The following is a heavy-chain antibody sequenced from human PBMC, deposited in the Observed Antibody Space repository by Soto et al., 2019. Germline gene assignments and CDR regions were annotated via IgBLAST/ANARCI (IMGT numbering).Heavy chain of an antibody. J-gene: IGHJ6*03. D-gene: IGHD1-20*01. CDR1: GGTFSSYT. CDR3: AGYTVLWYKSVDYYYYMDV. CDR2: IIPILGIA. Sequence: SVKVSCKASGGTFSSYTISWVRQAPGQGLEWMGRIIPILGIANYAQKFQGRVTITADKSTSTAYMELSSLRSEDTAVYYCAGYTVLWYKSVDYYYYMDVWCKGITVTVSS. V-gene: IGHV1-69*02.